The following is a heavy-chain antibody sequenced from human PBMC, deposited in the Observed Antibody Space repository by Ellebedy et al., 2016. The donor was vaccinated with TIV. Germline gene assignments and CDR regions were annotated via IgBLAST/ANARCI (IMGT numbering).Heavy chain of an antibody. CDR1: GFTFSRFG. D-gene: IGHD2-8*01. J-gene: IGHJ4*02. V-gene: IGHV3-48*02. CDR2: ISDSSVTI. Sequence: GESLKISCAASGFTFSRFGMDWVRQAPGKGLEWISYISDSSVTIHYADSVKGRFTVSRDNGKNALYLQMNSLRDEDTAVYYCARDVGDDTYDNWGQGTLVTVSS. CDR3: ARDVGDDTYDN.